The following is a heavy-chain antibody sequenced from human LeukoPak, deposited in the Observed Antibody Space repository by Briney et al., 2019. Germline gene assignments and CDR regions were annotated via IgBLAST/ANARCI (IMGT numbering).Heavy chain of an antibody. D-gene: IGHD2-15*01. J-gene: IGHJ4*02. CDR3: ARGYCSGGSCLSDY. CDR1: GGSISSTTYY. CDR2: IYYSGST. V-gene: IGHV4-61*05. Sequence: SETLSLTCIVSGGSISSTTYYWGWIRQPPGKGLEWIGYIYYSGSTNYNPSLKSRVTISVDTSKNQFSLKLSSVTAADTAVYYCARGYCSGGSCLSDYWGQGTLVTVSS.